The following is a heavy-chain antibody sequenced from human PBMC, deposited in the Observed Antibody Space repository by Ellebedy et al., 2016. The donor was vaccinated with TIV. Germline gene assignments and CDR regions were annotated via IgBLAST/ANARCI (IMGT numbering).Heavy chain of an antibody. CDR1: GYTFTSYD. CDR2: INPNSGGT. CDR3: ARELARYCSSTSCSNWFDP. Sequence: ASVKVSCKASGYTFTSYDINWVRQATGQGLEWMGWINPNSGGTNYAQKFQGRVTMTRDTSISTAYMELSRLRSDDTAVYYCARELARYCSSTSCSNWFDPWGQGTLVTVSS. J-gene: IGHJ5*02. V-gene: IGHV1-2*02. D-gene: IGHD2-2*01.